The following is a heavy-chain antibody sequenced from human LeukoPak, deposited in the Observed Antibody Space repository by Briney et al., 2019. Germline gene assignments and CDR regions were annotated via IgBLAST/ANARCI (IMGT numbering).Heavy chain of an antibody. D-gene: IGHD4-23*01. CDR3: ARVHGGNSAFDY. CDR1: GFTFSSYE. CDR2: ISSSGSTI. Sequence: GGSLRLSCAVAGFTFSSYEMNWVRQAPGKGLEWVSYISSSGSTIYYADSVKGRFTISRDNAKNSLYLKMNSLRTEDTAVYYCARVHGGNSAFDYWGQGTLVTVSS. J-gene: IGHJ4*02. V-gene: IGHV3-48*03.